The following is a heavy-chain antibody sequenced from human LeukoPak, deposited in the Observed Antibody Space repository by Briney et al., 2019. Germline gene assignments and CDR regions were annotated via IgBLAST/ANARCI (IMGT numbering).Heavy chain of an antibody. V-gene: IGHV4-61*02. CDR1: GGSISSGSYY. D-gene: IGHD3-16*01. J-gene: IGHJ6*03. Sequence: SQTLSLTCTVSGGSISSGSYYWSWIQQPAGKGLEWIGRIYTSGSTNYNPSLKSRVTISVDTSKNQFSLKLSSVTAADTAVYYCARVSGGEDYYYYYYYMDVWGKGTTVTVSS. CDR2: IYTSGST. CDR3: ARVSGGEDYYYYYYYMDV.